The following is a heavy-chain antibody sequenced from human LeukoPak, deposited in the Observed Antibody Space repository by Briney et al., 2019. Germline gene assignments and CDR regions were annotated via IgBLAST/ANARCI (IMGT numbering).Heavy chain of an antibody. J-gene: IGHJ4*02. D-gene: IGHD1-26*01. Sequence: PGGSLRLSCAASGFTFSSYEMTWVRQAPGKGLEWVGRIKSKIDSGTTDCAAPVKGRFTISKDDSKNTLYLQMNGLRTEDTALYYCTTRYGTSYYGYWGQGTLVTVSS. CDR1: GFTFSSYE. V-gene: IGHV3-15*01. CDR3: TTRYGTSYYGY. CDR2: IKSKIDSGTT.